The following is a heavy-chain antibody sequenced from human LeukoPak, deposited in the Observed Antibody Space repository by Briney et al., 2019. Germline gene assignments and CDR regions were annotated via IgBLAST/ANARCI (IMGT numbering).Heavy chain of an antibody. Sequence: GGSLRLSCAASGSTFSSYSMNWVRQAPGKGLEWVSYSSSRSSTIYYADSVKGRFTISRDNAKNSLYLQMNSLRDEDTAVYYCARVWDYDILTGRHYYYYGMDVWGQGTTVTVSS. CDR2: SSSRSSTI. CDR3: ARVWDYDILTGRHYYYYGMDV. J-gene: IGHJ6*02. CDR1: GSTFSSYS. V-gene: IGHV3-48*02. D-gene: IGHD3-9*01.